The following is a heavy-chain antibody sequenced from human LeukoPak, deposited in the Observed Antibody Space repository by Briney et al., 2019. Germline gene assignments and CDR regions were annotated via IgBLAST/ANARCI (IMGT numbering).Heavy chain of an antibody. Sequence: SEALSLTWAVYGGSFSGYFWSWVRQPPGKGVEWGGEINHSGGTTYFPSLKSRVTISVDTSTNQFSSKLCSATAANTAVYYCARGSTDGYWSGGSCYSTSNWFDTGAQEPLATVS. D-gene: IGHD2-15*01. J-gene: IGHJ5*02. CDR2: INHSGGT. CDR1: GGSFSGYF. CDR3: ARGSTDGYWSGGSCYSTSNWFDT. V-gene: IGHV4-34*01.